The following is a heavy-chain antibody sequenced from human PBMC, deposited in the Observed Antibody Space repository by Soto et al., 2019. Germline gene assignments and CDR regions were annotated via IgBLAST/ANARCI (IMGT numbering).Heavy chain of an antibody. CDR2: IIPILGIA. D-gene: IGHD5-12*01. J-gene: IGHJ4*02. CDR3: ARVVVDKIIY. Sequence: ASVKVSCKASGGTFSSYTISWVRQAPGQGLEWMGRIIPILGIANYTQKFQGRVTITADKSTSTVYMELSRLRSEDTAVYDCARVVVDKIIYWGQGTLVTGSS. CDR1: GGTFSSYT. V-gene: IGHV1-69*02.